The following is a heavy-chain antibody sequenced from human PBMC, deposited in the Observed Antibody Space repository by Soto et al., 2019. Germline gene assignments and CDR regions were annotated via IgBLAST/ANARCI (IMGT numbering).Heavy chain of an antibody. CDR2: ISYDGSNK. CDR1: GFTFSSYG. CDR3: AKGGSLLLWLRDYFDY. D-gene: IGHD3-10*01. V-gene: IGHV3-30*18. J-gene: IGHJ4*02. Sequence: PGGSLRLSCAASGFTFSSYGMHWVRQAPGKGLEWVAVISYDGSNKYYADSVKGRFTISRDNSKNTLYLQMNSLRAEDTAVYYCAKGGSLLLWLRDYFDYWGQGTLVTVSS.